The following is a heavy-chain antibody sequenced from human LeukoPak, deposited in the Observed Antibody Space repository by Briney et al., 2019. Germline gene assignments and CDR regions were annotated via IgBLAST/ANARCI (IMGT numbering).Heavy chain of an antibody. CDR3: VRDRDGFYYFDY. CDR2: IYYRGNT. CDR1: GGSISYY. D-gene: IGHD5-24*01. J-gene: IGHJ4*02. V-gene: IGHV4-59*03. Sequence: SETLSLTCTVSGGSISYYWNWIRQPPGKGLEWIGYIYYRGNTNYNPSLKSRLTISVDTSKNQFSLKLSSVTAADTAVYYCVRDRDGFYYFDYWGQETLVTVSS.